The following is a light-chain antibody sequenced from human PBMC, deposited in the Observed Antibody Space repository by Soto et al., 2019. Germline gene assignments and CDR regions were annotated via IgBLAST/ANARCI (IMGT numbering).Light chain of an antibody. CDR3: SSYTSATTYV. Sequence: ALTQPAAVSGSPGQSITISCTETSSDVGAYNYASWYQQYPGEAPKVIIYDVSHRPAGVSNRFSGSKSGNTASLTISGLQTQDEADYYCSSYTSATTYVFGTGTKVTVL. CDR2: DVS. CDR1: SSDVGAYNY. J-gene: IGLJ1*01. V-gene: IGLV2-14*01.